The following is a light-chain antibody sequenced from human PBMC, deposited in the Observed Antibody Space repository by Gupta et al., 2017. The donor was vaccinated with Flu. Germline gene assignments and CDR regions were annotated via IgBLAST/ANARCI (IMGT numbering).Light chain of an antibody. CDR2: DAS. CDR1: QSIHSY. CDR3: QQHSNWPPIT. J-gene: IGKJ5*01. Sequence: EIVLTQSPGTLSLSAGERATLSCRASQSIHSYLAWYQQKPGQAPRLLIFDASNRATGIPARFSGSGSGTDFTLTISSLEPEDSALYFCQQHSNWPPITFGQGTRLEIK. V-gene: IGKV3-11*01.